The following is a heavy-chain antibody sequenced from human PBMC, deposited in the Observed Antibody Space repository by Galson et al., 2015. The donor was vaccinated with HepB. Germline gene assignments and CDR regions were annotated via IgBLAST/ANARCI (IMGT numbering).Heavy chain of an antibody. Sequence: QSGAEVKKPGASVKVSCETSGYMFTNYGVAWVRQAPGQGLQWVGWISGFNGNTNYGQRFQGRVTMTIDTSTTTAYLEVRRLTSDDTAVYFCARDLAAETTDAFDVWGQGTVVIVSS. CDR3: ARDLAAETTDAFDV. CDR1: GYMFTNYG. J-gene: IGHJ3*01. CDR2: ISGFNGNT. V-gene: IGHV1-18*04. D-gene: IGHD6-13*01.